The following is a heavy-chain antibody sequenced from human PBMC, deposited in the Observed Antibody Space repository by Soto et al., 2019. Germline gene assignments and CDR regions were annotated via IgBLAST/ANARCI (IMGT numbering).Heavy chain of an antibody. CDR3: ARDYDSSGYYPHDY. Sequence: ASVKVSCKASGYTFTSCGISWVRQAPGQGLEWMGRISAYNGNTNYAQKLQGRVTMTTDTSTSTAYMELRSLRSDDTAVYYCARDYDSSGYYPHDYWGQGTLVTVSS. CDR1: GYTFTSCG. J-gene: IGHJ4*02. D-gene: IGHD3-22*01. CDR2: ISAYNGNT. V-gene: IGHV1-18*04.